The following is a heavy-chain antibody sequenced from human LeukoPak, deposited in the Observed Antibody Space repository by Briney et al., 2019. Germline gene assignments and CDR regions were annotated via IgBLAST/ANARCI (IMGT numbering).Heavy chain of an antibody. Sequence: GGSLKLSCQASGFTFSSYRMNWVRQAPGKGLEWVSSISSSSTHIYYADSVKGRFTISRDNAKNSLYLQMNSLRAEDTAVYYCARVYSSGWYFDPWGQGTLVTVSS. CDR1: GFTFSSYR. V-gene: IGHV3-21*01. J-gene: IGHJ5*02. CDR2: ISSSSTHI. CDR3: ARVYSSGWYFDP. D-gene: IGHD6-19*01.